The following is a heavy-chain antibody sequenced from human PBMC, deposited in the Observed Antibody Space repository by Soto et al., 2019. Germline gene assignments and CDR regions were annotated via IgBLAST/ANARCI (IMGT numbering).Heavy chain of an antibody. CDR2: ISSSGGT. CDR1: GASIGCVVY. Sequence: PSETLSLTCTVSGASIGCVVYWSWISQFPGRGLEWIGCISSSGGTYYNPALNNRISLSLDTSQNQFSLKLLSVTAADTAIYYCARSGVTGIVIPSHWFDPWGQGTLVTVSS. D-gene: IGHD2-21*02. V-gene: IGHV4-31*03. J-gene: IGHJ5*02. CDR3: ARSGVTGIVIPSHWFDP.